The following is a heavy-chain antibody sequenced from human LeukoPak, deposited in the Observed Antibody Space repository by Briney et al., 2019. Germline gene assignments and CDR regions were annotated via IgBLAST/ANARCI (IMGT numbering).Heavy chain of an antibody. CDR2: IYTSGST. J-gene: IGHJ3*02. CDR3: ARVRCSSTCCYPHDAFDI. Sequence: PSETLSLTCTVSGGSISSYYWSWIRQPAGKGLEWIGRIYTSGSTNYNPSLKSRVTMSVDTSKNQFSLKLSSVTAADTAVYYCARVRCSSTCCYPHDAFDIWGQGTMVTVSS. V-gene: IGHV4-4*07. CDR1: GGSISSYY. D-gene: IGHD2-2*01.